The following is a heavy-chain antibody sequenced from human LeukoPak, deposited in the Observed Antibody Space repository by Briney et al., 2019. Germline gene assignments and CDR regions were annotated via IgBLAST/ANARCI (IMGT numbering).Heavy chain of an antibody. D-gene: IGHD7-27*01. V-gene: IGHV3-21*01. J-gene: IGHJ6*02. Sequence: GGSLRLSCAASGFTFSSYSMNWVRQAPGKGLEWVSSISSSSSYIYYADSVKGRFTISRDNAKNSLYLQMNSLRAEDTAVYYCARVQYWGSSRTYGMDVWGQGTTVTVSS. CDR2: ISSSSSYI. CDR3: ARVQYWGSSRTYGMDV. CDR1: GFTFSSYS.